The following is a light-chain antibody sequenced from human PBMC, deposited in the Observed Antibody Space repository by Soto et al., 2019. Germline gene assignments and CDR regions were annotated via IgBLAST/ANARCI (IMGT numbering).Light chain of an antibody. CDR3: QQYNDWPYN. CDR2: RAS. Sequence: EVVMTQSPATLSVSPGERATLSYWASQSVDSNLAWYQQKPGQAPRLLIYRASTRAAGIPDTFSGSGSGTEFTLTISRLQSEDFAVYYCQQYNDWPYNFGQGTKLDIK. V-gene: IGKV3-15*01. J-gene: IGKJ2*01. CDR1: QSVDSN.